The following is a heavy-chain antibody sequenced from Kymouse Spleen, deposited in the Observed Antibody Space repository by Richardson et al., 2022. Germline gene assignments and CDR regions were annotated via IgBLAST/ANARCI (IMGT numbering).Heavy chain of an antibody. J-gene: IGHJ6*02. D-gene: IGHD6-6*01. CDR1: GFTFSSYS. V-gene: IGHV3-21*03. Sequence: EVQLVESGGGLVKPGGSLRLSCAASGFTFSSYSMNWVRQAPGKGLEWVSSISSSSSYIYYADSVKGRFTISRDNAKNSLYLQMNSLRAEDTAVYYCARESSSSAGGYYYGMDVWGQGTTVTVSS. CDR3: ARESSSSAGGYYYGMDV. CDR2: ISSSSSYI.